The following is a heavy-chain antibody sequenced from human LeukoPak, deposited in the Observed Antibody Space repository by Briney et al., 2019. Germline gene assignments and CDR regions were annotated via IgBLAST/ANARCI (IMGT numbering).Heavy chain of an antibody. J-gene: IGHJ4*02. D-gene: IGHD5-24*01. CDR1: GFTVSDST. CDR3: TYEEMATITY. Sequence: GALRLSCAASGFTVSDSTMNWVRHASGKGLEWVGRIRRKANTYATAYAASVKGRVTISRDDSKTTAYLKMNSMNTDETAVSYCTYEEMATITYWGQGTLVTVSS. CDR2: IRRKANTYAT. V-gene: IGHV3-73*01.